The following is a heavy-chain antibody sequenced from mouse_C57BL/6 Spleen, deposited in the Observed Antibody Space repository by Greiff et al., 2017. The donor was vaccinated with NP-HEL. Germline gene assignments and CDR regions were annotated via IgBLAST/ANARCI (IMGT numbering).Heavy chain of an antibody. CDR3: AKNWDYYAMDY. Sequence: QVQLQQSGPGLVQPSQSLSITCTVSGFSLTSYGVHWVRQSPGKGLEWLGVIWRGGSTAYNAAFMSRLSITKDNYKSQVFVKMNSLQADDTAIYYCAKNWDYYAMDYWGQGTSVTVSS. CDR2: IWRGGST. CDR1: GFSLTSYG. D-gene: IGHD4-1*01. J-gene: IGHJ4*01. V-gene: IGHV2-5*01.